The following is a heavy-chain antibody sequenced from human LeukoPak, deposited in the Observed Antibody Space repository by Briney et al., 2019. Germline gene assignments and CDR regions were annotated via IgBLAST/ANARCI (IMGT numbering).Heavy chain of an antibody. CDR2: ISAYNGNT. D-gene: IGHD3-22*01. V-gene: IGHV1-18*01. Sequence: ASVKVSCKASGYTFTSYGISWVRQAPGQGLEWMGWISAYNGNTNYAQKFQGRVTMTRNTSISTAYMELSSLRSEDTAVYYCARVGPHYYDSSGYYRYAFDIWGQGTMVTVSS. J-gene: IGHJ3*02. CDR1: GYTFTSYG. CDR3: ARVGPHYYDSSGYYRYAFDI.